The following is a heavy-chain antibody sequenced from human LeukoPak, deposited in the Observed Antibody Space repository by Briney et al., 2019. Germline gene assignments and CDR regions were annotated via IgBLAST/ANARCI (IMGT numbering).Heavy chain of an antibody. J-gene: IGHJ4*02. CDR2: IYHSGST. CDR3: AREYDYVWGSYRYPYYFDY. CDR1: GYSISSGYY. V-gene: IGHV4-38-2*02. D-gene: IGHD3-16*02. Sequence: PSETLSLTCTVSGYSISSGYYWGWIRQPPGKGLEWIGSIYHSGSTYYNPSLKSRVTISVDTSKNQFSLRLSSVTAADTAVYYCAREYDYVWGSYRYPYYFDYWGQGTLVTVSS.